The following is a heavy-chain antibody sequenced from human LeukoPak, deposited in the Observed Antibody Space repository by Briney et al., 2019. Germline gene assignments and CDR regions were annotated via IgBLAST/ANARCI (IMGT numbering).Heavy chain of an antibody. CDR2: ISPGGGPT. D-gene: IGHD5-18*01. CDR3: AKRIQSAMAMGY. Sequence: PGGSLRLSCAGSGFPFSSHGMNWVRQAPGKGLEWVSGISPGGGPTYYADSVKGRFTISRDDPRNTLYLQMENLRAEDTAVYYCAKRIQSAMAMGYWGQGTLVTVSS. J-gene: IGHJ4*02. CDR1: GFPFSSHG. V-gene: IGHV3-23*01.